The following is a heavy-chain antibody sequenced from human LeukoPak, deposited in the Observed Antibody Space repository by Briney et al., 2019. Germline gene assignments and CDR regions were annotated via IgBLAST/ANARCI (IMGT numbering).Heavy chain of an antibody. CDR2: ISYDGSNK. D-gene: IGHD6-19*01. J-gene: IGHJ4*02. V-gene: IGHV3-30*18. CDR3: AKGSQGSGWPFFDY. CDR1: GFTFGSYG. Sequence: GGSLRLSCAASGFTFGSYGMHWVRQAPGKGLEWVAVISYDGSNKYYADSVKGRFTISRDNSKNTLYLQMNSLRAEDTAVYYCAKGSQGSGWPFFDYWGQGTLVTVSS.